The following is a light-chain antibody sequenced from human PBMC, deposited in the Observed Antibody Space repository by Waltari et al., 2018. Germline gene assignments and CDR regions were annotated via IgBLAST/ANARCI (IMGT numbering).Light chain of an antibody. CDR3: QTGGHGTWV. V-gene: IGLV4-69*01. Sequence: QLVLTQSPSASASLGASVKLTCILSSGHSSNVIAWLQQQPEKGPRYLMKVNSDGSHSKGDEIPDRFSGSSSGAERYLTISSLQSEDEADYYCQTGGHGTWVFSGGTKLTVL. J-gene: IGLJ3*02. CDR1: SGHSSNV. CDR2: VNSDGSH.